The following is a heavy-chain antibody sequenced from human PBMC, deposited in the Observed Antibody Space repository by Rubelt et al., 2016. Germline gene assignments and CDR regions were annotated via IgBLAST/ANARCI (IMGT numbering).Heavy chain of an antibody. D-gene: IGHD6-19*01. CDR2: INHSGST. CDR1: GGSFSGYY. Sequence: QVQLQQWGAGLLKPSETLSLTCAVYGGSFSGYYWSWIRQPPGKGLEWIGEINHSGSTNYNPSLKSRVTMSVELSKNQFSLKLSSGTAADTAVYYCARGGAVAPAYGMDVWGQGTTVTVSS. V-gene: IGHV4-34*01. J-gene: IGHJ6*02. CDR3: ARGGAVAPAYGMDV.